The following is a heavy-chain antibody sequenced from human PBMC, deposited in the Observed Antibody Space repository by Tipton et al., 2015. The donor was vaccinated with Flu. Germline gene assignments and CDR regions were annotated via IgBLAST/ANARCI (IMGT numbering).Heavy chain of an antibody. V-gene: IGHV4-4*07. CDR1: GGSISSYY. CDR3: ARSIAARGYYYYGMDV. Sequence: GLVKPSETLSLTCTVSGGSISSYYWSWIRQPAGKGLEWIGRIYTSGSTNYNPSLKSRVTMSVDTSKNQFSLKLSSVTAADTAVYYCARSIAARGYYYYGMDVWGQGTTVTVSS. J-gene: IGHJ6*02. D-gene: IGHD6-6*01. CDR2: IYTSGST.